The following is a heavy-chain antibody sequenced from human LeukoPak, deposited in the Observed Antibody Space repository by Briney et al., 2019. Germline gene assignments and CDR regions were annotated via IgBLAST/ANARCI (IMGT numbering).Heavy chain of an antibody. V-gene: IGHV1-69*05. D-gene: IGHD2-15*01. CDR1: GGTFSSYA. CDR3: ASGLLNALFDY. J-gene: IGHJ4*02. CDR2: IIPIFGTA. Sequence: SVKVSCKASGGTFSSYAISWVRQAPGQGLEWMGRIIPIFGTANYAQKFQGRVTITTDESTSTAYMELSSLRSEDPAVYYCASGLLNALFDYWGQGTLVTVSS.